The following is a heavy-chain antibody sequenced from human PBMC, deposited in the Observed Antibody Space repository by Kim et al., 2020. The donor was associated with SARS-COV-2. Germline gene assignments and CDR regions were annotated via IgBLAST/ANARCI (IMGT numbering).Heavy chain of an antibody. CDR3: ARDFHDYALYYYGMDV. J-gene: IGHJ6*02. CDR2: IWYDGSNK. Sequence: GGSLRLSCAASGFTFSSYGMHWVRQAPGKGLEWVAVIWYDGSNKYYADSVKGRFTISRDNSKNTLYLQMNSLRAEDTAVYYCARDFHDYALYYYGMDVWGQGTTVTVSS. D-gene: IGHD3-16*01. V-gene: IGHV3-33*01. CDR1: GFTFSSYG.